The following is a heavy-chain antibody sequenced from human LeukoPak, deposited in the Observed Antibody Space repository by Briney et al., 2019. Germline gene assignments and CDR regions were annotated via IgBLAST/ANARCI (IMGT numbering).Heavy chain of an antibody. CDR2: IIPIFGTA. Sequence: ASVKVSCKASGGTFSSYAISWVRQAPGQGLEWMGGIIPIFGTAHYAQKFQGRVTITTDESTSTAYMELSSLRSEDTAVYYCARNSGYSSGWSFLPSVREREYFDYWGQGTLVTVSS. CDR3: ARNSGYSSGWSFLPSVREREYFDY. V-gene: IGHV1-69*05. CDR1: GGTFSSYA. D-gene: IGHD6-19*01. J-gene: IGHJ4*02.